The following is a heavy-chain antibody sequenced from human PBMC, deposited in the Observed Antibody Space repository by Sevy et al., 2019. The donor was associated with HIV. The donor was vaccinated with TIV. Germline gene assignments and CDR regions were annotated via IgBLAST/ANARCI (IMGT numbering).Heavy chain of an antibody. CDR1: GGSGGSISDYY. Sequence: SETLSLTCSVSGGSGGSISDYYWSWIRQPPGKGLEWIGYINYSRSTKFNPSLKSRVTISVDTSNNQFSLKLTSVTAADTAVYYCARGGTSLFAPWGQGTLVTVSS. J-gene: IGHJ5*02. V-gene: IGHV4-59*01. D-gene: IGHD2-15*01. CDR2: INYSRST. CDR3: ARGGTSLFAP.